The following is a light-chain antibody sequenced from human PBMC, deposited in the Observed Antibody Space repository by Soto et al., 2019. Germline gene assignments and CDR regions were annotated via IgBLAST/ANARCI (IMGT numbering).Light chain of an antibody. CDR2: DAS. V-gene: IGKV3-11*01. CDR3: QHRSNCPLT. J-gene: IGKJ4*01. Sequence: EIVLTQSPATLSLSPGEGATLSCRASQSVSTYLAWYQQKPGQAPRLLIYDASNRATGIPARFSGSGSGTDFTLTISSLEPEDFAVYYCQHRSNCPLTFGGGTKVEIK. CDR1: QSVSTY.